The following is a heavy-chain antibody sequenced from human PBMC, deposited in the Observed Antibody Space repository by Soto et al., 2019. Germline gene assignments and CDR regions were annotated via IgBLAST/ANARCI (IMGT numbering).Heavy chain of an antibody. J-gene: IGHJ3*02. D-gene: IGHD3-10*01. CDR3: TTGFGGIRDAFDI. CDR2: IKSKTDGGTT. CDR1: GFTFSNAW. V-gene: IGHV3-15*01. Sequence: GGSLRLSCAASGFTFSNAWMSWVRQAPGKGLEWVGRIKSKTDGGTTDYAAPVKGRFTISRDDSKNTLYLQMNSLKTEDTAVYYCTTGFGGIRDAFDIWGQGTMVTVSS.